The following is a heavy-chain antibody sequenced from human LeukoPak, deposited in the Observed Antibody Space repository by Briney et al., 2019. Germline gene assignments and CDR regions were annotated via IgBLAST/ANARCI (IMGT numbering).Heavy chain of an antibody. V-gene: IGHV3-48*01. CDR1: GFTFSSYS. D-gene: IGHD3-3*01. Sequence: QPGGSLRLSCAASGFTFSSYSMNWVRQAPGKGLEWVSYITSGSSTIYYADSVKGRFTISRDNAKNSLYLQMNSLRAEDTAVYYCARSRGGGITIFKTPRPAFDPWGQGTLVTVSS. CDR2: ITSGSSTI. J-gene: IGHJ5*02. CDR3: ARSRGGGITIFKTPRPAFDP.